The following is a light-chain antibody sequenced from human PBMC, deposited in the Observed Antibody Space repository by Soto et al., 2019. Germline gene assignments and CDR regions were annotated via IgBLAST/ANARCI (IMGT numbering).Light chain of an antibody. Sequence: ETVLTQSPGTLSLSPGERGTLSCRASQSVSRNFLAWYQHKPGQAPRLLIYGASSRATGIPDRFSGSGSGTDFTLTISRLEPEDFAVFYCQQYDTFPHTFGQGTKLEIK. CDR2: GAS. V-gene: IGKV3-20*01. CDR3: QQYDTFPHT. J-gene: IGKJ2*01. CDR1: QSVSRNF.